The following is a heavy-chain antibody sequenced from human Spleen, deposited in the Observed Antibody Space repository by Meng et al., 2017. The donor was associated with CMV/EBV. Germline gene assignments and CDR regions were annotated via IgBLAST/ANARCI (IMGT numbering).Heavy chain of an antibody. J-gene: IGHJ5*02. D-gene: IGHD1-26*01. V-gene: IGHV1-2*02. CDR2: INPKSGDT. Sequence: ASVKVSCKASGYTFTGYYMHWVRQAPGQGLEWMGWINPKSGDTNYAQKFQGRVTMTRDTSITTAYMELSRLKSDDTAVYYCARGSGGVGATGGYNWFDPWGQGTLVTVS. CDR1: GYTFTGYY. CDR3: ARGSGGVGATGGYNWFDP.